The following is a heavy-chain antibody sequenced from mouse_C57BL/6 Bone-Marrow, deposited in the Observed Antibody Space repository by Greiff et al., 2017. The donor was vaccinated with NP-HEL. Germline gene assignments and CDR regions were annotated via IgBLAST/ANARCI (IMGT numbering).Heavy chain of an antibody. J-gene: IGHJ1*03. CDR2: SRNKANDYTT. Sequence: EVKLVESGGGLVQSGRSLRLSCATSGFTFSDFYMEWVRQAPGKGLEWIAASRNKANDYTTEYSASGKGRFIVSRDTSHSILYLQMNALRAEDTAIYYCARDNWDWYFDVWGTGTTVTVSS. CDR1: GFTFSDFY. CDR3: ARDNWDWYFDV. V-gene: IGHV7-1*01. D-gene: IGHD4-1*01.